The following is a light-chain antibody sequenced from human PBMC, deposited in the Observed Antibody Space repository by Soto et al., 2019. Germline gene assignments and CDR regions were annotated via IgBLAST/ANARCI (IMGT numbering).Light chain of an antibody. CDR1: SGHSNYA. CDR2: LNSDGSH. V-gene: IGLV4-69*01. CDR3: QTWGTGLYVV. J-gene: IGLJ2*01. Sequence: QPVRTQSPSASASLGASVKPTCTLSSGHSNYAIAWHQQQPEKGPRYLMKLNSDGSHSKGDGIPDRFSGSSSGAERYLTISSLQSEDEADYYCQTWGTGLYVVFGGATKLTVL.